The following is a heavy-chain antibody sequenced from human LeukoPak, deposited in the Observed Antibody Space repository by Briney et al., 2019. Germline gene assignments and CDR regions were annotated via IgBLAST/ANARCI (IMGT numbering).Heavy chain of an antibody. CDR2: INKDGSEE. Sequence: GGSLRLSCAASEFMFSDYWMSWVRQAPGKGPEWVASINKDGSEEYYADSVKGRFTVSRDNAKNSLFLQMNNLRVEDTAIYYCAAYDNWVAGDVWGQGTTVSVSS. J-gene: IGHJ6*02. D-gene: IGHD1-1*01. V-gene: IGHV3-7*01. CDR1: EFMFSDYW. CDR3: AAYDNWVAGDV.